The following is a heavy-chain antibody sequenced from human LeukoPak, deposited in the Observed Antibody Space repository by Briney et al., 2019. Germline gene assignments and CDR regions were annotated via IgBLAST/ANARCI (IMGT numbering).Heavy chain of an antibody. CDR3: ARQRFTTRAYAGNWFDP. CDR2: IYPGDSDT. CDR1: GYSFTSHW. Sequence: GESLKISRKGSGYSFTSHWIAWVRQMPGKRLEWMGMIYPGDSDTRYSPSFQRQVTISADKSISTAYLQWSSLKASDTAMYYCARQRFTTRAYAGNWFDPWGQGTLVTVSS. J-gene: IGHJ5*02. D-gene: IGHD3-16*01. V-gene: IGHV5-51*01.